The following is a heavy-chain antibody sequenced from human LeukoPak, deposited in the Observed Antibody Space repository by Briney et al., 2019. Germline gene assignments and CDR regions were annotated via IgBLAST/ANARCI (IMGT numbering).Heavy chain of an antibody. Sequence: GGSLRLSCAASGFTFSNAWMSWVRQAPGKGLEWVGRIKSKTDGGTTDYAAPVKGRFTISRDDSKNTLYLQMNSLKTEDTAVYYCTTGCYYDSSGYLYYFDYWGQGTLVTVSS. D-gene: IGHD3-22*01. V-gene: IGHV3-15*01. CDR2: IKSKTDGGTT. J-gene: IGHJ4*02. CDR3: TTGCYYDSSGYLYYFDY. CDR1: GFTFSNAW.